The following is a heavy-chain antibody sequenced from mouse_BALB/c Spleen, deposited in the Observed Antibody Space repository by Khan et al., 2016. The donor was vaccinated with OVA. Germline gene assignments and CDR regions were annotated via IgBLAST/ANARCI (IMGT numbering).Heavy chain of an antibody. V-gene: IGHV5-9-3*01. Sequence: EVELVESGGDLVKPGGSLKLSCSASGFTFSTYAMSWVRQTPEKRLEWVATISSGGDNIYYPDSVKGRFTISRDTAKNTLYLHMSSLRSEDTAMFYCSRHNYGPFAYGGQGTLVTVAA. CDR1: GFTFSTYA. J-gene: IGHJ3*01. CDR3: SRHNYGPFAY. CDR2: ISSGGDNI. D-gene: IGHD1-1*01.